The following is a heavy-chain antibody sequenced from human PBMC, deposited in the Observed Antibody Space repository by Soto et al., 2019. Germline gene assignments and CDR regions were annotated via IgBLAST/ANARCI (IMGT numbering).Heavy chain of an antibody. V-gene: IGHV3-33*01. CDR2: IWYDGSNK. CDR3: ARDSDAFDI. Sequence: GGSLRLSCAASGFTFSSYGMHWVRQAPGKGLEWVAVIWYDGSNKYYADPVKGRFTISRDNSKNTLYLQMNSLRAEDTAVYYCARDSDAFDIWGQGTMVTVSS. CDR1: GFTFSSYG. J-gene: IGHJ3*02.